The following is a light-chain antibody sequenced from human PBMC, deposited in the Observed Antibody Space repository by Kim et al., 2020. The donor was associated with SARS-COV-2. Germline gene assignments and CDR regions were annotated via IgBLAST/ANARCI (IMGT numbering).Light chain of an antibody. CDR1: QDINDY. CDR3: LQYDKFPQT. J-gene: IGKJ1*01. Sequence: DIQMTQSPSSLSASIGDRVTITCQASQDINDYLDWYQQKPGKVPKLLIYDATRLETGVPSRFSGSGSGTDFTLTISSLQPEDIATYYCLQYDKFPQTFGQGTKVDIK. CDR2: DAT. V-gene: IGKV1-33*01.